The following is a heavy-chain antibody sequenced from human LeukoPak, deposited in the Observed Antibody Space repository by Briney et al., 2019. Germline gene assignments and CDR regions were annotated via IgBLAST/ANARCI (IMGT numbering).Heavy chain of an antibody. CDR2: IYYSGST. CDR3: ASCYYYDSSGYYYKAFDI. V-gene: IGHV4-39*01. D-gene: IGHD3-22*01. J-gene: IGHJ3*02. CDR1: GGSISSSSYY. Sequence: SETLSLTCTVSGGSISSSSYYWGWIRQPPGKGLEWIGSIYYSGSTYYNPSLKSRVTISVDTSKNQFSLKLSSVTAADTAVYYCASCYYYDSSGYYYKAFDIWGQGTMVTVSS.